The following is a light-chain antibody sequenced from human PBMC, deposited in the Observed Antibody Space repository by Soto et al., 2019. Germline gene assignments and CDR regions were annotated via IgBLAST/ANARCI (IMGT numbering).Light chain of an antibody. V-gene: IGLV2-8*01. CDR1: SSDVGGYNY. CDR2: EVS. Sequence: QSVLTQPPSASGSPGQSVPISCTGTSSDVGGYNYVSWYQQHPGKAPKLMIYEVSKRPSGVPDRFSGSKSGNTASLTVSGLQAEDEADYYCSSHAGSKRVVGTGTKVTVL. J-gene: IGLJ1*01. CDR3: SSHAGSKRV.